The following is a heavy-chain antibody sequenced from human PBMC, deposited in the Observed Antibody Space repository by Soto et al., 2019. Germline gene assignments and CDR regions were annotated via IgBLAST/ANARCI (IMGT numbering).Heavy chain of an antibody. CDR2: IIPIFGTA. Sequence: SVQVSCAASGGTFESYAISWVRHAPGTGLELMGGIIPIFGTANYAQKFQGRVTITADESTSTAYMELSSLRSEDTAVYYCARSHTPIYCSSTSCPPYYYGRDVWGQGTTVTGS. V-gene: IGHV1-69*01. CDR1: GGTFESYA. J-gene: IGHJ6*02. CDR3: ARSHTPIYCSSTSCPPYYYGRDV. D-gene: IGHD2-2*01.